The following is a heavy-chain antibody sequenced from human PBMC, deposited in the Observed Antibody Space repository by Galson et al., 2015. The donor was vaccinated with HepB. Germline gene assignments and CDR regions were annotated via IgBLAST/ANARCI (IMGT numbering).Heavy chain of an antibody. CDR1: GFTFSSYA. D-gene: IGHD5-18*01. J-gene: IGHJ4*02. CDR2: ISSNGGST. Sequence: SLRLSCAASGFTFSSYAMHWVRQAPGKGLEYVSAISSNGGSTYYADSVKGRFTISRDNSKNTLYLQMSSLRAEDTAVYYCVKGVIQLWPFDYWGQGTLVTVSS. CDR3: VKGVIQLWPFDY. V-gene: IGHV3-64D*06.